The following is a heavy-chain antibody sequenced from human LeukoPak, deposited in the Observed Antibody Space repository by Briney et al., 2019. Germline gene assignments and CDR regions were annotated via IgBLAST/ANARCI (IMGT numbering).Heavy chain of an antibody. Sequence: GGSLRLSCAASGFTFSSYAMSWVRQAPGKGLEWVSAISGSGGSTYYADSVKGRFTISRDNSKNTLYLRMNSLRAEDTAVYYCAKDRARGRGYSGYDALGYWGQGTLVTVSS. V-gene: IGHV3-23*01. D-gene: IGHD5-12*01. CDR1: GFTFSSYA. J-gene: IGHJ4*02. CDR2: ISGSGGST. CDR3: AKDRARGRGYSGYDALGY.